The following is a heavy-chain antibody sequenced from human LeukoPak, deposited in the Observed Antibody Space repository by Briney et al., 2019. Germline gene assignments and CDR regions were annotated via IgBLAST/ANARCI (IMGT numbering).Heavy chain of an antibody. CDR1: GGSISSSSYY. CDR2: IYYSGST. Sequence: SETLSLTCTVSGGSISSSSYYWGWIRRPPGKGLEWIGYIYYSGSTNYNPSLKSRVTISVDTSKNQFSLKLSSVTAADTAVYYCARVAVAARGHYYYYYMDVWGKGTTVTISS. CDR3: ARVAVAARGHYYYYYMDV. D-gene: IGHD2-15*01. V-gene: IGHV4-61*05. J-gene: IGHJ6*03.